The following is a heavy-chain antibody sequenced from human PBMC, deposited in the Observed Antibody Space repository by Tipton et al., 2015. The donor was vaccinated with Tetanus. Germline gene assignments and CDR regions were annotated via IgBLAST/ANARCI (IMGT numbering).Heavy chain of an antibody. J-gene: IGHJ4*02. CDR3: ARGGIAAAGGGLDY. V-gene: IGHV3-9*01. D-gene: IGHD6-13*01. Sequence: SLRLSCAASGFKFDEYSMHWVRQPPGKGLEWVSGISWKSDSMGYADPVKGRFTISRDNAKNSLYLQINSLRAEDTALYYCARGGIAAAGGGLDYWGQGTLVTVSS. CDR1: GFKFDEYS. CDR2: ISWKSDSM.